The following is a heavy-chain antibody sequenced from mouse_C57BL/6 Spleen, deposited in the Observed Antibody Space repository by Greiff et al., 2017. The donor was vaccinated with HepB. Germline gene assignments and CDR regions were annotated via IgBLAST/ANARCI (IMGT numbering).Heavy chain of an antibody. CDR2: ISDGGSYT. CDR3: ARGGDGYEGAMDY. CDR1: GFTFSSYA. Sequence: EVKLVESGGGLVKPGGSLKLSCAASGFTFSSYAMSWVRQTPEKRLEWVATISDGGSYTYYPDIVKGRFTISRDNAKNNLYLQMSHLKSEDTAMYYCARGGDGYEGAMDYWGQGTSVTVSS. V-gene: IGHV5-4*03. D-gene: IGHD2-2*01. J-gene: IGHJ4*01.